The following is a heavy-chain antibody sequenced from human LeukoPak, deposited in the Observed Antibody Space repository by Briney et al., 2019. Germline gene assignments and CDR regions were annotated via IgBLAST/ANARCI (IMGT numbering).Heavy chain of an antibody. CDR1: GGSINTNY. J-gene: IGHJ3*02. CDR3: ARSFMTTVTGDAFDI. Sequence: SETLSLTCTVSGGSINTNYWTWIRQPPGKGLEWIGYIYYTGSTTYNPSLKSRVTISVDTSKNQFSLKLSSVTAADTAVYYCARSFMTTVTGDAFDIWGQGTMVTVSS. CDR2: IYYTGST. D-gene: IGHD4-17*01. V-gene: IGHV4-59*01.